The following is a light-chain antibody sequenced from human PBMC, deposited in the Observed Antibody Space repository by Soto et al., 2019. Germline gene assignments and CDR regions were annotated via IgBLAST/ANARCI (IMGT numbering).Light chain of an antibody. CDR1: QSLGSN. Sequence: EIVMTQSPATLSVSPGERVTLSCRASQSLGSNLDWYQQKPGQSPRLLIYGESTRATGIPERFSCSGSGTEFTLTISSLQSEDFAVYYCQQYNDWPHTIGGGTKVEIK. J-gene: IGKJ4*01. V-gene: IGKV3-15*01. CDR2: GES. CDR3: QQYNDWPHT.